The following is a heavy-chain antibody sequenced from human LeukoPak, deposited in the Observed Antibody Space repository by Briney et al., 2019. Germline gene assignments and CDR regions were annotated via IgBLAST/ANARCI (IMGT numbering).Heavy chain of an antibody. D-gene: IGHD3-22*01. CDR1: GGSISSGDYY. CDR3: ARDRGDYYDSSGLSFQH. J-gene: IGHJ1*01. CDR2: IYYSGST. V-gene: IGHV4-30-4*08. Sequence: SETLSLTCTVSGGSISSGDYYWSWIRQPPGKGLEWIGYIYYSGSTYYNPSLKSRVTISVDTSKNQFSLKLSSVTAADTAVYYCARDRGDYYDSSGLSFQHWGQGTLVTVSS.